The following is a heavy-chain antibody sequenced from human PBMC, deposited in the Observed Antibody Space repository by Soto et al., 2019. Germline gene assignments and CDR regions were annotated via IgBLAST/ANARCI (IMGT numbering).Heavy chain of an antibody. J-gene: IGHJ4*02. Sequence: QVQLVESGGGVVQPGRSLRLSCAASGFTFSSYGMHWVRQAPGKGLEWVAVISYDGSNKYYADSVKGRFTISRDNSKNPLYLQMISLRAEDTAVYYFAKDQDSGDYGGDFDYWGQGTLVTVSS. CDR1: GFTFSSYG. CDR3: AKDQDSGDYGGDFDY. D-gene: IGHD4-17*01. CDR2: ISYDGSNK. V-gene: IGHV3-30*18.